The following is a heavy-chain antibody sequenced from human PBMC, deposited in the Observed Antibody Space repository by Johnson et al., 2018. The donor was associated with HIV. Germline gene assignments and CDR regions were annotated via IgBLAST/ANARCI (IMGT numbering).Heavy chain of an antibody. CDR3: ARAHDAFDI. CDR2: ISYDGSNK. V-gene: IGHV3-30*04. CDR1: GFTFSSYA. J-gene: IGHJ3*02. Sequence: QMQLVESGGGVVQPGRSLRLSCAASGFTFSSYAMHWVRQAPGKGLEWVAVISYDGSNKYYADSVKGRFTISRDHSKNTLYLQMNSLRAEDTAVYYCARAHDAFDIWGQGTMVTVSS.